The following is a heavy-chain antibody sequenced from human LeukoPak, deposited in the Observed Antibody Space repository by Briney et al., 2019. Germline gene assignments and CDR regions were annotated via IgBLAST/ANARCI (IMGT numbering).Heavy chain of an antibody. J-gene: IGHJ4*02. CDR1: GFTFSSYS. V-gene: IGHV3-21*01. CDR3: AREGQQLVGSYFDY. D-gene: IGHD6-13*01. CDR2: ISSRSSYI. Sequence: PGGSLRLSCAAPGFTFSSYSMNWVRQAPGKGLEWVSSISSRSSYIYYADSVKGRFTISRGNAKNSLYLQMNSLRAEDTAVYYCAREGQQLVGSYFDYWGQGTLVTVSS.